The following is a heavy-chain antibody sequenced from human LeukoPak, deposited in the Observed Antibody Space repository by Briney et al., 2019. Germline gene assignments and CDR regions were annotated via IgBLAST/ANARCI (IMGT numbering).Heavy chain of an antibody. CDR1: GFTFSTYA. Sequence: GGSLRLSCAASGFTFSTYAMSWVRQIPGKGLEWVSAITGSGDSAYYADSVKGRFTISRDNSKKTLYLQMNRLRAEDTAIYYCAKDLGRMGWGQGTLVTVSS. V-gene: IGHV3-23*01. CDR2: ITGSGDSA. D-gene: IGHD5-24*01. J-gene: IGHJ4*02. CDR3: AKDLGRMG.